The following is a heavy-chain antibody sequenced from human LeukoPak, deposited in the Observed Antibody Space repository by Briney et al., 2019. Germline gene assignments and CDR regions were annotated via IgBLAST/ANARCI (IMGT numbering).Heavy chain of an antibody. Sequence: SETLSLTCTVSGGSISSYYWSWIRQPPGKGLEWIGYIYYSGSTNYNPSLKSRVTISVDTSKNQFSLKLSSVTAADTAVYYCARDEGIVVVPAATAFDPWGQGTLVTVSS. CDR3: ARDEGIVVVPAATAFDP. CDR1: GGSISSYY. CDR2: IYYSGST. J-gene: IGHJ5*02. V-gene: IGHV4-59*12. D-gene: IGHD2-2*01.